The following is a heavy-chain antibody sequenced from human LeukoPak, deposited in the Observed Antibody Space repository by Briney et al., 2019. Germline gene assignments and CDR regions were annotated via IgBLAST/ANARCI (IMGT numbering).Heavy chain of an antibody. Sequence: GGSLRLSCAASGFIFSNAYMNWVRQAPGKGLEWVGRIKSQTDGETTDYAAPVKGRFTISRDDSENTVNLQMNSLKTEDTAIYYCTTFRGISAPWRQGTLVTVSS. V-gene: IGHV3-15*01. CDR3: TTFRGISAP. D-gene: IGHD3-10*01. CDR2: IKSQTDGETT. J-gene: IGHJ5*02. CDR1: GFIFSNAY.